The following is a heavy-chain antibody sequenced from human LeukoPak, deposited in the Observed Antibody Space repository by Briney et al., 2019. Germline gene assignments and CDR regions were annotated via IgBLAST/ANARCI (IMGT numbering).Heavy chain of an antibody. Sequence: SSQTLSLTCTVSGDSISSGSYFWRWIRQPAGKGLEWIGRISTTGSTNYNPSLKSRISISAVTSKNQFSLSLTSVTAADTAVYYCGRAPYGPLDHWGQGILVTVSS. V-gene: IGHV4-61*02. D-gene: IGHD3-10*01. J-gene: IGHJ4*02. CDR1: GDSISSGSYF. CDR2: ISTTGST. CDR3: GRAPYGPLDH.